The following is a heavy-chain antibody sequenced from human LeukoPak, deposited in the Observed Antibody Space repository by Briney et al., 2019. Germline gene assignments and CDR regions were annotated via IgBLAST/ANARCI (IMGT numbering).Heavy chain of an antibody. Sequence: ASVKVSCKASGNTFIGYYMHWVRQAPGQGLEWMGRINPNSGGTNYAQKFQGRVTMTRDTSISTAYMELSRLRSDDTAVYYCARGTIYYYDSSGYYYFDYWGQGTLVTVSS. D-gene: IGHD3-22*01. CDR1: GNTFIGYY. CDR3: ARGTIYYYDSSGYYYFDY. CDR2: INPNSGGT. V-gene: IGHV1-2*06. J-gene: IGHJ4*02.